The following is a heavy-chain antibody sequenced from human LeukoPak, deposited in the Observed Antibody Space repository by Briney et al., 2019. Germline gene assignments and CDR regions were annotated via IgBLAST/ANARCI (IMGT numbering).Heavy chain of an antibody. J-gene: IGHJ4*02. D-gene: IGHD2-15*01. CDR2: IYHSGST. V-gene: IGHV4-59*01. Sequence: SETLSLTCTVSGDSISSYYWSWIRQPPGKGLEWIGYIYHSGSTNYNPSLKSRVTISVDTSKNQFSLKLSSVTAADTAVYYCARRRTSWQVFDFWGQGTLVTVSS. CDR3: ARRRTSWQVFDF. CDR1: GDSISSYY.